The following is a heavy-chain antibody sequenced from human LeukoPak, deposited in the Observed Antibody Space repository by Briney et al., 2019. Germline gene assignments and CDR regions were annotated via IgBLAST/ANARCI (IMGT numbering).Heavy chain of an antibody. CDR3: TRRSGYSYGAAFDI. D-gene: IGHD5-18*01. J-gene: IGHJ3*02. CDR1: GFTFSGSA. Sequence: GGSLRLSCAASGFTFSGSAMHWVRQASGKWLEWVGRIRSKANSYATAHAASVKGRFTISRDDSKNTAYLQMNSLKTEDTAVYYCTRRSGYSYGAAFDIWGQGTMVTVSS. V-gene: IGHV3-73*01. CDR2: IRSKANSYAT.